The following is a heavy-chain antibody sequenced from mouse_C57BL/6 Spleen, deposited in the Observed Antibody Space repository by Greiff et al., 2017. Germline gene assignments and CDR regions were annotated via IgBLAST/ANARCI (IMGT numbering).Heavy chain of an antibody. V-gene: IGHV10-1*01. Sequence: EVKLVESGGGLVQPKGSLKLSCAASGFSFNTYAMNWVRQAPGKGLEWVARIRSKSNNYATYYADSVKDRFTISRDASESMLYLQMNNLKTEDTAMYYCVVYGGAMDYWGQGTSVTVSS. CDR1: GFSFNTYA. CDR2: IRSKSNNYAT. CDR3: VVYGGAMDY. J-gene: IGHJ4*01. D-gene: IGHD1-1*02.